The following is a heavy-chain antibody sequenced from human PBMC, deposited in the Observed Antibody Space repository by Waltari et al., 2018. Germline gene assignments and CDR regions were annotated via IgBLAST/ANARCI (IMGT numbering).Heavy chain of an antibody. Sequence: EVQLVESGGGLVQRGGSLRLSCAASGFIFGSYWMTWVRQAPGKGLEVVANIKQDGSATYYIDSVEGRFTVSRDNANKSLFLQMNSLRADDTAVYYCARGINVGMDVWGQGTTVTVSS. CDR3: ARGINVGMDV. V-gene: IGHV3-7*01. CDR1: GFIFGSYW. D-gene: IGHD2-21*01. J-gene: IGHJ6*02. CDR2: IKQDGSAT.